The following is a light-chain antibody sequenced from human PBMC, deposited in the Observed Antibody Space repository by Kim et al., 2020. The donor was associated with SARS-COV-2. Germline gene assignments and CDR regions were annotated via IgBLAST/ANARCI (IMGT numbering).Light chain of an antibody. V-gene: IGLV2-14*03. CDR1: SSDVGGYNY. J-gene: IGLJ3*02. CDR2: DVN. Sequence: GQSITISCTGTSSDVGGYNYVSWYQQHPGKAPKLMIFDVNKRPSGVSIRFSGSKSGNTASLTISGLQAEDEADYYCNSYTSSDTWVFGGGTKLTVL. CDR3: NSYTSSDTWV.